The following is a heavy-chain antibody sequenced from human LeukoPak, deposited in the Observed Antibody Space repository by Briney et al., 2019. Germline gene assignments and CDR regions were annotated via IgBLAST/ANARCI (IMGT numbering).Heavy chain of an antibody. CDR2: ISAYNGNT. CDR3: ARGSGSYLAEYFQH. V-gene: IGHV1-18*01. D-gene: IGHD1-26*01. CDR1: GYTFTSYG. Sequence: ASVKVSCKASGYTFTSYGISWVRQAPGQGLEWMGWISAYNGNTNYAQKPQGRVTMTTDTSTSTAYMELRSLRSDDTAVYYCARGSGSYLAEYFQHWGQGTLVTVSS. J-gene: IGHJ1*01.